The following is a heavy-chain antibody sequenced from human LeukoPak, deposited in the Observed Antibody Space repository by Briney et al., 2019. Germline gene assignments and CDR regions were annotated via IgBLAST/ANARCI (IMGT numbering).Heavy chain of an antibody. J-gene: IGHJ6*02. CDR1: GFXFSSYG. CDR2: ISYDGSNK. CDR3: AKDLMNSTVAATPYYYGMDV. V-gene: IGHV3-30*18. Sequence: GGSLRLSCAASGFXFSSYGIHWVRQAPGKGLEWVAVISYDGSNKYYADSVKGRFTISRDNSKNTLYLQMNSLRAEDTAVYYCAKDLMNSTVAATPYYYGMDVWGQGTTVTVSS. D-gene: IGHD6-19*01.